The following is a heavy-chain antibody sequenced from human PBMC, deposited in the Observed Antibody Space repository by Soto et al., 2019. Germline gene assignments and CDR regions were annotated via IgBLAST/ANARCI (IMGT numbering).Heavy chain of an antibody. V-gene: IGHV3-48*02. CDR2: ISIGSGSI. Sequence: EVQLVESGGGLVQPGGSRRVSCAASGFSFSNYAMNWVRQAPGTGLEWVSYISIGSGSIFYADSVKGRFTIYRDDAKNSLYMQMNTLKDEHTAVYYCVRDDRWAFDFWGQGTMVTVYS. J-gene: IGHJ3*01. CDR3: VRDDRWAFDF. CDR1: GFSFSNYA. D-gene: IGHD3-22*01.